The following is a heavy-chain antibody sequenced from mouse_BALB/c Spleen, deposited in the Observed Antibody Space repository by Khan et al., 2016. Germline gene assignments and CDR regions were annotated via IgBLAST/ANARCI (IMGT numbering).Heavy chain of an antibody. CDR2: INPSTGYT. CDR1: GYTFTSYW. J-gene: IGHJ2*01. CDR3: AYYGNYY. V-gene: IGHV1-7*01. D-gene: IGHD2-1*01. Sequence: QVQLQQSGAELAKPGASVKMSCKASGYTFTSYWMHWVKQRPGQGLEWIGYINPSTGYTEYKQKFKDKATLTADKSSSTAYMQLSSLTSEDSAVYYCAYYGNYYWGQGTTLTVSS.